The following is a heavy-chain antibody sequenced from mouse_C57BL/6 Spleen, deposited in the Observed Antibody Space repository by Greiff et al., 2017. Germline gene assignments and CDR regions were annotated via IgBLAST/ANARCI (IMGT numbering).Heavy chain of an antibody. CDR3: ARKASRYDYYAMDY. V-gene: IGHV1-69*01. J-gene: IGHJ4*01. CDR2: IDPSDSYT. CDR1: GYTFTSYW. D-gene: IGHD2-12*01. Sequence: VKLQQPGAELVMPGASVKLSCKASGYTFTSYWMHWVKQRPGQGLEWIGEIDPSDSYTNYNQKFKGKSTLTVDKSSSTAYMQLSSLTSEDSAVYYCARKASRYDYYAMDYWGQGTSVTVSS.